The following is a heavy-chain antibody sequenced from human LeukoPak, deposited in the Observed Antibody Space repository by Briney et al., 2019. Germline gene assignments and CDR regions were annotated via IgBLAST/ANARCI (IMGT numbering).Heavy chain of an antibody. V-gene: IGHV3-11*01. J-gene: IGHJ4*02. CDR3: ARDFKVQSSGWYGYYFDY. CDR1: GFTFSDYY. D-gene: IGHD6-19*01. Sequence: GGSLRLSCAASGFTFSDYYMSWIRQAPGKGLEWVSYISSSGSTIYYADSVKGRFTISRDNAKNSLYLQMNSLRAEDTAVYYCARDFKVQSSGWYGYYFDYWGQGTLVTVSS. CDR2: ISSSGSTI.